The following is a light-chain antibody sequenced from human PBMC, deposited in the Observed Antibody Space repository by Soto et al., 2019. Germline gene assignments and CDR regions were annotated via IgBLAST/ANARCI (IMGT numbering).Light chain of an antibody. CDR1: SSDVGGYNY. V-gene: IGLV2-14*01. Sequence: QSVLTQPASVSGSYGQSITISCTGTSSDVGGYNYVSWYQQHPGKAPKLMIYEVSNRPSGVSNRFSGSKSGNTASLTISGLQAEDEADYYCSSYTSSSTRVFGGGTKLTVL. J-gene: IGLJ3*02. CDR3: SSYTSSSTRV. CDR2: EVS.